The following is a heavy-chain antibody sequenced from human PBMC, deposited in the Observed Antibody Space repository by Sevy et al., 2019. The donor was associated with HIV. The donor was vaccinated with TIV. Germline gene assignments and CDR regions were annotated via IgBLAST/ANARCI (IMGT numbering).Heavy chain of an antibody. CDR2: ISYDENT. Sequence: SETLSLTCNVSGGSTSSSGYYWGWIRQPPGKGLEWIGSISYDENTYYNPSLKSRVTISVDTSKKQFSLKLGSVTVAETAVYYCARRLYLYDSSGSPIGDYFDYWGQGALVTVSS. D-gene: IGHD3-22*01. J-gene: IGHJ4*02. V-gene: IGHV4-39*01. CDR3: ARRLYLYDSSGSPIGDYFDY. CDR1: GGSTSSSGYY.